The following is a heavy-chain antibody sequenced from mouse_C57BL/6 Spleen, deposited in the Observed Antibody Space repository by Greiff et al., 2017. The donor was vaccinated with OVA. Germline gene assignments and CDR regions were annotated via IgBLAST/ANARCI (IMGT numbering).Heavy chain of an antibody. CDR3: VRGGYDGYFAY. J-gene: IGHJ3*01. CDR1: GFSFTTYA. CDR2: IRSKSNNYAT. D-gene: IGHD2-3*01. V-gene: IGHV10-1*01. Sequence: EVQGVESGGGLVQPKGSLKLSCAASGFSFTTYAMNWVRQAPGKGLDWVARIRSKSNNYATYYADSVKDRFTISRDDSESMLYLQMNNLKTEDTAMYYCVRGGYDGYFAYWGQGTLVTVSA.